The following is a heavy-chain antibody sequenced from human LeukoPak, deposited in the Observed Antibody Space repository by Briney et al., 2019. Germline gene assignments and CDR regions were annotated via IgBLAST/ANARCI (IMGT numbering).Heavy chain of an antibody. D-gene: IGHD3-16*01. J-gene: IGHJ4*02. CDR2: IYYSGTT. CDR3: ARLLFDYVWGSYQIDY. CDR1: GGSISSYY. V-gene: IGHV4-59*08. Sequence: SETLSLTCTVSGGSISSYYWSWIRQPPGKGLEWIGYIYYSGTTNYNPSLKSRVTISVDTSKNQFPLKLSSVTAADTAVYYCARLLFDYVWGSYQIDYWGQGTLVTVSS.